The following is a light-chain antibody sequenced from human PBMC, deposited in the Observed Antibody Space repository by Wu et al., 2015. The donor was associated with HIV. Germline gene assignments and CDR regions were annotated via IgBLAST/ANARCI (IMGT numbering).Light chain of an antibody. CDR3: QQYNSHPGT. V-gene: IGKV1-5*03. CDR2: RAS. CDR1: QSISSW. Sequence: DIQMTQSPSTLSASVGDRVTITCRASQSISSWLAWYQQKAGKAPNLLIYRASTLQSGVPSRFSGSGSGTDFTLTISSLQPDDFAIYFCQQYNSHPGTFGQGTQAGDQT. J-gene: IGKJ2*01.